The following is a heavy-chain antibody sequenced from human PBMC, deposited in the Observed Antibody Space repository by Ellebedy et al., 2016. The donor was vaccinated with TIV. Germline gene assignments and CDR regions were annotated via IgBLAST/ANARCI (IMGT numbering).Heavy chain of an antibody. CDR3: ARRSRGPSYYFDY. CDR2: VSYDGSNR. Sequence: PGGSLRLSCAASGFAFTTYAMHWVRQAPGKGLEWVAVVSYDGSNRYSTDSVKGRFTISRDNSKNTLYLQMSSPRPEDTAMYYCARRSRGPSYYFDYWGQGALVTVSS. D-gene: IGHD3-10*01. V-gene: IGHV3-30-3*01. CDR1: GFAFTTYA. J-gene: IGHJ4*02.